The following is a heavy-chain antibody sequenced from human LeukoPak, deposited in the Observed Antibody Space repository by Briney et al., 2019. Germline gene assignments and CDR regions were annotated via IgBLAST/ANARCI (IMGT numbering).Heavy chain of an antibody. CDR3: ARGPYDYVWGSYNRHYYMDV. Sequence: PSETLSLTCTVSGGSISSGYYYWGWLRQPAGKGLEWIGRMYTSGSINYNSSLESRVTISVDTSKNQFSLKLSSVTAADTAVYYCARGPYDYVWGSYNRHYYMDVWGKGTTVTVSS. J-gene: IGHJ6*03. D-gene: IGHD3-16*01. CDR1: GGSISSGYYY. V-gene: IGHV4-61*02. CDR2: MYTSGSI.